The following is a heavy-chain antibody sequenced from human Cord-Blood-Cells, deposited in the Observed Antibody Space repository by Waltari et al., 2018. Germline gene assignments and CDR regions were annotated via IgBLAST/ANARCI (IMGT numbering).Heavy chain of an antibody. V-gene: IGHV4-34*01. Sequence: QVQLQQWGAGLLKPSETLSLTCAVYGGSFSGYYWSWIRQPPGKGLEWIGEINHRGSHDCNPSLESRVTISVDTAKNQVSLKASSGTAADTAVYYCARLVVVVASFDIWGRGTLVTVSS. J-gene: IGHJ2*01. D-gene: IGHD2-15*01. CDR2: INHRGSH. CDR1: GGSFSGYY. CDR3: ARLVVVVASFDI.